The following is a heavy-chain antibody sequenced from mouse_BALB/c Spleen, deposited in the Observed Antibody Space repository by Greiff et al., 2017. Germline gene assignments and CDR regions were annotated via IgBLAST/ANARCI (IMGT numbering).Heavy chain of an antibody. CDR2: ISYSGST. CDR3: ARRDGYHWYFDV. Sequence: EVQLQQSGPGLVKPSQSLSLTCTVTGYSITSDYAWNWIRQFPGNKLEWMGYISYSGSTSYNPSLKSRISITRDTSKNQFFLQLNSVTTEDTATYYCARRDGYHWYFDVWGAGTTVTVSS. J-gene: IGHJ1*01. D-gene: IGHD2-3*01. V-gene: IGHV3-2*02. CDR1: GYSITSDYA.